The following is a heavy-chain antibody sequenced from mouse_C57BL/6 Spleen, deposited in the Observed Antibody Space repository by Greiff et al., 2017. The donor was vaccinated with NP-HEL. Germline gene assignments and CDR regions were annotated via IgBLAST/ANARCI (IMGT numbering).Heavy chain of an antibody. CDR2: IYPGSGNT. D-gene: IGHD2-12*01. CDR1: GYTFTDYY. Sequence: VKLMESGAELVRPGASVKLSCKASGYTFTDYYINWVKQRPGQGLEWIARIYPGSGNTYYNEKFKGKATLTAEKSSSTAYMQLSSLTSEDSAVYFCARLRAYYYAMDYWGQGTSVTVSS. J-gene: IGHJ4*01. CDR3: ARLRAYYYAMDY. V-gene: IGHV1-76*01.